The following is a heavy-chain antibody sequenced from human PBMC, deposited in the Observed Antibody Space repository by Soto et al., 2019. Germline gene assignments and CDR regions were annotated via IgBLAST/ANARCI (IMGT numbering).Heavy chain of an antibody. J-gene: IGHJ6*02. CDR3: ARVRGYDFWSGPYYYYGMDV. D-gene: IGHD3-3*01. CDR1: GGTFSSYA. V-gene: IGHV1-69*13. Sequence: SVKVSCKASGGTFSSYAISWVRQAPGQGLEWMGGIIPIFGTANYAQKFQGRVTITADESTSTAYMELSSLRSEDTAVYYCARVRGYDFWSGPYYYYGMDVWGQGTTVTVSS. CDR2: IIPIFGTA.